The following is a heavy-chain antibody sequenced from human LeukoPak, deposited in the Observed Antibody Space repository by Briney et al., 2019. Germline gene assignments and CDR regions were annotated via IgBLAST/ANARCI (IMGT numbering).Heavy chain of an antibody. CDR2: ISYDGSNK. J-gene: IGHJ6*03. Sequence: GRSLRLSCAASGFTFSSYGMHWVRQAPGKGLEWVAVISYDGSNKYYADSVKGRFTIFRDNSKNTLYLQMNSLRAEDTAVYYCAKDHLYYYYYMDVWGKGTTVTVSS. CDR3: AKDHLYYYYYMDV. V-gene: IGHV3-30*18. CDR1: GFTFSSYG.